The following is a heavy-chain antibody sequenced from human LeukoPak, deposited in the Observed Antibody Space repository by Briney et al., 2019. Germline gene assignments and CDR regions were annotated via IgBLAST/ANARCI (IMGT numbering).Heavy chain of an antibody. CDR2: ISYSSGDTFYA. V-gene: IGHV3-23*01. D-gene: IGHD3-10*01. J-gene: IGHJ4*02. CDR3: VRRRPNYGPFDN. Sequence: PGGSLRLSCGASGFTFSCSAMTWARRAPGRGLEWVSTISYSSGDTFYASYADSVKGRFTISRDNSRDTVYLQMNNLRAEDTPIYHCVRRRPNYGPFDNWGQGTLVTVSS. CDR1: GFTFSCSA.